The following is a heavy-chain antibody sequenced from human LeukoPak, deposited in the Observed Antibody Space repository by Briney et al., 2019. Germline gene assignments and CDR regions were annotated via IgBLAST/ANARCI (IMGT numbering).Heavy chain of an antibody. D-gene: IGHD5-24*01. CDR2: IYYSGST. V-gene: IGHV4-59*01. CDR3: AREALIVEMATARPYYFDH. J-gene: IGHJ4*02. CDR1: GGSISSYY. Sequence: SETLSLTCTVSGGSISSYYWSWIRQPPGKGLEWIGYIYYSGSTNYNPSLKSRVTISVDTSKNQFSLKLSSVTAADTAVYYCAREALIVEMATARPYYFDHWGQGTLVTVSS.